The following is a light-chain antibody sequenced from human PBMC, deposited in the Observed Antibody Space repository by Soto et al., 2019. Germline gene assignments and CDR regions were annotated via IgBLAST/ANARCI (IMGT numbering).Light chain of an antibody. CDR3: SSYTSSSTLPYV. Sequence: SVLAQPASVSGSPGQSITISCTGTSSDVGGYSYVSWYQQHPGKAPKLMIYDVSNRPSGVSNRFSGSKSGNTASLTISGLQAEDEADYYCSSYTSSSTLPYVFGTGTKVTVL. CDR1: SSDVGGYSY. J-gene: IGLJ1*01. CDR2: DVS. V-gene: IGLV2-14*01.